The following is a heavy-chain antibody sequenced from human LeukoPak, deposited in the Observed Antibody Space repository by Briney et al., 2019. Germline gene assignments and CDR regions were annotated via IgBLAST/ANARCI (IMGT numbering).Heavy chain of an antibody. J-gene: IGHJ4*02. CDR3: ARGRRIGTTSGLGY. CDR1: GYTFTSYD. V-gene: IGHV1-8*03. D-gene: IGHD1-1*01. CDR2: MNPNSGNT. Sequence: ASVKVSCKASGYTFTSYDINWVRQATGQGLEWMGWMNPNSGNTGYAQKFQGRVTITRNTSISTAYMELSSLRSEGTAVYYCARGRRIGTTSGLGYWGQGTLVTVSS.